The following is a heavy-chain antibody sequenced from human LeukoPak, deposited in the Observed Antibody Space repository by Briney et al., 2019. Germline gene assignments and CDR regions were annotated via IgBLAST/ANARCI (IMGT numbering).Heavy chain of an antibody. V-gene: IGHV3-23*01. Sequence: GGSLRLSCAASGITFSSYAMTWVRQAPGKGLEWVSAISGSGGSTYYADSVKGRFIMSRDNSKNTLYLQMNSLRAEDTAVYYCAKGRRGYSYGSYYYYYMDVWGKGTTVTVSS. J-gene: IGHJ6*03. CDR1: GITFSSYA. CDR2: ISGSGGST. CDR3: AKGRRGYSYGSYYYYYMDV. D-gene: IGHD5-18*01.